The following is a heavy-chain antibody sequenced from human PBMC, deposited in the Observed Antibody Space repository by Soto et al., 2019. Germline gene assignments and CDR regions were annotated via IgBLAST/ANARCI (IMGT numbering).Heavy chain of an antibody. CDR1: GGSIGSYY. J-gene: IGHJ4*02. CDR3: VRGGYCSGGSCYWLDY. D-gene: IGHD2-15*01. V-gene: IGHV4-59*01. Sequence: PSETLSLTCTVSGGSIGSYYWSWIRQPPGKGLEWIEYIYYSVSTNYNPSFKSRVTISVDTSMIQFSLKLISVTVADMVLYFCVRGGYCSGGSCYWLDYWGQGTLVTVSS. CDR2: IYYSVST.